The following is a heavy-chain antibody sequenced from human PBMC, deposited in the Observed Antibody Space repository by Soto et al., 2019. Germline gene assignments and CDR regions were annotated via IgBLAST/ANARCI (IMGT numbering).Heavy chain of an antibody. Sequence: QITLKESGPTLVKPTQTLTLTCTFSGFSLSTSEVGVGWIRQPPGKALELLALIYWDGDKRYNPSLKNRLTITKDTSKNQVVLTVTNMAPVDTATYYCAHRFTVVTVGYFDYWGQGTLVTVSS. CDR2: IYWDGDK. V-gene: IGHV2-5*02. J-gene: IGHJ4*02. CDR3: AHRFTVVTVGYFDY. D-gene: IGHD2-21*02. CDR1: GFSLSTSEVG.